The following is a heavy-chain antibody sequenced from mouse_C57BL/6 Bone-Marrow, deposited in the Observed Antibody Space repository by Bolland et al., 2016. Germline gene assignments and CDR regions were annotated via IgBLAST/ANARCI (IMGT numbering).Heavy chain of an antibody. V-gene: IGHV7-1*01. D-gene: IGHD1-1*01. CDR2: NDYTT. J-gene: IGHJ2*01. CDR3: ARDASITTGNFDY. Sequence: NDYTTKYSASVKGRFIVSRDTSQSIVYLQMNALRAEDTAIYYCARDASITTGNFDYWGQGTT.